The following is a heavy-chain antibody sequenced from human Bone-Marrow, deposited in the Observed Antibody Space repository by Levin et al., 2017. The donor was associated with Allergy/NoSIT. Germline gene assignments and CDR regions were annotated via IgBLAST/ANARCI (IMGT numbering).Heavy chain of an antibody. CDR2: ISGSGGST. CDR1: GFTFSSYA. CDR3: AKERHGSGSYGDGWFDP. Sequence: PGGSLRLSCAASGFTFSSYAMSWVRQAPGKGLEWVSAISGSGGSTYYADSVKGRFTISRDNSKNTLYLQMNSLRAEDTAVYYCAKERHGSGSYGDGWFDPWGQGTLVTVSS. V-gene: IGHV3-23*01. D-gene: IGHD3-10*01. J-gene: IGHJ5*02.